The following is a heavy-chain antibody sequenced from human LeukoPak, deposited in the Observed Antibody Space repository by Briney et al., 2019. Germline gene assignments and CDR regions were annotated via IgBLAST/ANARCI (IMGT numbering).Heavy chain of an antibody. CDR3: TRQPEMATIVKEINGGTT. CDR1: GFTFSSYA. D-gene: IGHD5-24*01. Sequence: PGGSLRLSCAASGFTFSSYAMHWVRQAPGKGLEWVAVISYDGSNKYYADSVKGRFIISRDNSKNTLYLQMNSLRAEDTAVYYCTRQPEMATIVKEINGGTTGGQGTLVTVSS. J-gene: IGHJ4*02. CDR2: ISYDGSNK. V-gene: IGHV3-30-3*01.